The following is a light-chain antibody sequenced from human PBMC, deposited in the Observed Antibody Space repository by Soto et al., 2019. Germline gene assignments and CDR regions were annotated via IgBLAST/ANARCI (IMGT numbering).Light chain of an antibody. CDR1: QSVSSY. CDR3: QQRSNWPPLT. J-gene: IGKJ4*01. Sequence: EIVLTQSPATLSLSPGERATLSCRASQSVSSYLAWYQQKPGQAPRLLIDDASNRATGIPARFSGRGSGTDFTLTISSLEPEDFAVYYCQQRSNWPPLTFGGGTKVEIK. CDR2: DAS. V-gene: IGKV3-11*01.